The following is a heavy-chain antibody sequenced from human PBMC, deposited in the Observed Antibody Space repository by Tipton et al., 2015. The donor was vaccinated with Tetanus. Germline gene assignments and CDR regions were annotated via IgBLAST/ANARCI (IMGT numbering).Heavy chain of an antibody. CDR2: IYYSGST. D-gene: IGHD5/OR15-5a*01. Sequence: TLSLTCSVSGGSISSYFWSWIRQSPGQGLEWIGLIYYSGSTSYNPSLKSRATISVDTSKKDFSVRLGSVTAADTAVYYCARPREIVSRSGWAFDYWGQGILVTVSS. CDR1: GGSISSYF. J-gene: IGHJ4*02. V-gene: IGHV4-59*08. CDR3: ARPREIVSRSGWAFDY.